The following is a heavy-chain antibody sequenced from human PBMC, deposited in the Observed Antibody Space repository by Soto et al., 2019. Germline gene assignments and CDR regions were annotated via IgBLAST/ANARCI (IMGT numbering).Heavy chain of an antibody. CDR1: GGSISGYY. Sequence: SDTLSLTCTVSGGSISGYYWSWIWQPPGKGLEYIGYIYYTGNTNYNPSLKSRVTMSVDTSKNQFSLKLSSVTAADTAVYFCARGLHYYDSGSHGFWFDPWGQGTLVTVSS. V-gene: IGHV4-59*08. CDR2: IYYTGNT. CDR3: ARGLHYYDSGSHGFWFDP. D-gene: IGHD3-10*01. J-gene: IGHJ5*02.